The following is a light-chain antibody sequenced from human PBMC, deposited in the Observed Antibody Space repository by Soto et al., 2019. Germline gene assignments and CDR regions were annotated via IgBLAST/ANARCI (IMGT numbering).Light chain of an antibody. CDR3: AAWDDSLSGYV. CDR1: SSNIGSNY. CDR2: GNN. J-gene: IGLJ1*01. V-gene: IGLV1-47*02. Sequence: VLTQPPSASGTPGQRVTISCSGSSSNIGSNYVYWYQQLPGTAPKLLIFGNNQRPSGVPDRFSGSKSGTSASLAISGLRSEDEADYYCAAWDDSLSGYVFGTGTKATVL.